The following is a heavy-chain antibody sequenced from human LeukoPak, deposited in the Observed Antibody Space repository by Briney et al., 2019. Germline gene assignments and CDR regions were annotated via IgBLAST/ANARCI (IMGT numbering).Heavy chain of an antibody. J-gene: IGHJ6*02. CDR1: GFTFSSYW. CDR3: ARDFPSTVTFYGMDV. V-gene: IGHV3-74*01. Sequence: GGSLRLSCAASGFTFSSYWMHWVRQAPGKGLVWVSRINSDGSSTSYADSVKGRFTISRDNAKNTLYLQMNSLRAEDTAVYYCARDFPSTVTFYGMDVWGQGTTVTVSS. CDR2: INSDGSST. D-gene: IGHD4-11*01.